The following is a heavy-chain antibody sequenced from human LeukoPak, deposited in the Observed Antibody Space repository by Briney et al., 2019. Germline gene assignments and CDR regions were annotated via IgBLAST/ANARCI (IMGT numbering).Heavy chain of an antibody. J-gene: IGHJ5*01. Sequence: SLKVSCKASGGTFISFAIIWVRQAPGQGLEWMGGIIPFFDTTNYAQKFQGRVTITAEESTNTVYMELSSLRSEDTAVYYCARDSDVAPFDSWGQGTLVTVSS. V-gene: IGHV1-69*01. CDR1: GGTFISFA. CDR2: IIPFFDTT. CDR3: ARDSDVAPFDS.